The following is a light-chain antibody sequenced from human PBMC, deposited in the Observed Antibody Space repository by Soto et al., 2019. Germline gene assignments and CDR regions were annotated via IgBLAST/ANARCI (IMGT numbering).Light chain of an antibody. CDR1: RSISDW. CDR3: QQSYSTPLT. J-gene: IGKJ5*01. V-gene: IGKV1-5*01. CDR2: DAS. Sequence: DIQMTQSPSSLSPSVGDRVTITCRASRSISDWLAWYQQKPGKAPELLIFDASNLKSGVSSRFSGSGSGTEFTLTISSLQPEDFATYYCQQSYSTPLTFGQGTRLEIK.